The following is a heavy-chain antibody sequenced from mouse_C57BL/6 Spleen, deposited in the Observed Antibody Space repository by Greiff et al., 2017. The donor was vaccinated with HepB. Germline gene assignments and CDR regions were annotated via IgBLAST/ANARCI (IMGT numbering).Heavy chain of an antibody. D-gene: IGHD1-1*01. Sequence: DVKLVESGGGLVKPGGSLKLSCAASGFTFSDYGMHWVRQAPEKGLEWVAYISSGSSTIYYADTVKGRFTISRDNAKNTLFLQMTSLRSEDTAMYYCARGSSYRYAMDYWGQGTSVTVSS. CDR3: ARGSSYRYAMDY. V-gene: IGHV5-17*01. CDR1: GFTFSDYG. J-gene: IGHJ4*01. CDR2: ISSGSSTI.